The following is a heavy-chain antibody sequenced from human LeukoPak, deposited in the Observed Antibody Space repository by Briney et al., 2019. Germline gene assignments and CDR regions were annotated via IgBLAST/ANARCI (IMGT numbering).Heavy chain of an antibody. CDR2: IWYDGSNK. V-gene: IGHV3-33*01. Sequence: GGSLRLSCAASGFTFSSYGMHWVRQAPGKGLEWVAVIWYDGSNKYYADSVKGRFTISRDNAKNSVYLQMNSLRDEDTAVYYCARDSGFHGYYFDFWGQGTLVTVSS. J-gene: IGHJ4*02. D-gene: IGHD1-14*01. CDR1: GFTFSSYG. CDR3: ARDSGFHGYYFDF.